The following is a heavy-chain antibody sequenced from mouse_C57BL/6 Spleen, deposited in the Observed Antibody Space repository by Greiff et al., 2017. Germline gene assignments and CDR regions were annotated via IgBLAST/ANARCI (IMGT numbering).Heavy chain of an antibody. CDR2: IYPGDGDT. Sequence: VQLQQSGAELVKPGASVKISCKASGYAFSSYWMNWVKQRPGKGLEWIGQIYPGDGDTNNNGKFKGKATLTADKSSSTAYMQLSSLTSEDAAVYFCARAPIATVVATGHFDYWGQGTTLTVSS. CDR1: GYAFSSYW. D-gene: IGHD1-1*01. V-gene: IGHV1-80*01. J-gene: IGHJ2*01. CDR3: ARAPIATVVATGHFDY.